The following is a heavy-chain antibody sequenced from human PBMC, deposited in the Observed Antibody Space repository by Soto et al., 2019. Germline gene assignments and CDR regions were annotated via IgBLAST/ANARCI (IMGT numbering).Heavy chain of an antibody. CDR1: GGTFNNYA. D-gene: IGHD2-15*01. V-gene: IGHV1-69*12. CDR3: ARGRYCSGSKCKDYYCRVDV. Sequence: QVQLVQSGAEVKKPGTSVKVSCKASGGTFNNYAISWVRQVPGQGPEWMGGIIPVFRTPIDAQRFQGNVTTTANDSTTTSYMELSSLNSEDAAVYYCARGRYCSGSKCKDYYCRVDVGGEGTTVTVCS. CDR2: IIPVFRTP. J-gene: IGHJ6*04.